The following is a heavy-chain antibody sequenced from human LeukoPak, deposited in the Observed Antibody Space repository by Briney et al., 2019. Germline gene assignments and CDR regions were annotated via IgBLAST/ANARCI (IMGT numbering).Heavy chain of an antibody. Sequence: SGGSLRLSCSASGFTFSTSAIHWVRQAPGKGLEYVSAISGNGVSTYYAGSVKGRFTISRDNSKNTLSLQMSSLRPEDTAVYYCVKLPYSDTSAYYVDYWGQGTLVIVSS. CDR2: ISGNGVST. D-gene: IGHD3-22*01. CDR1: GFTFSTSA. V-gene: IGHV3-64D*06. J-gene: IGHJ4*02. CDR3: VKLPYSDTSAYYVDY.